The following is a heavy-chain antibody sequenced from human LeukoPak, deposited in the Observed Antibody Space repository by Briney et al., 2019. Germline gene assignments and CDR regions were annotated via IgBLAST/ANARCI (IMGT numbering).Heavy chain of an antibody. CDR1: GFTFSSYS. CDR2: ISSSSSYI. CDR3: ARGLPDWGYYDFWSGHRPHAFDI. V-gene: IGHV3-21*01. Sequence: GGSLRLSCAASGFTFSSYSMNWVRQAPGKGLEWVSSISSSSSYIYYADSVKGRFTISRDNAKNSLYLQMNSLRAEDTAVYYCARGLPDWGYYDFWSGHRPHAFDIWGQGTMVTVSS. J-gene: IGHJ3*02. D-gene: IGHD3-3*01.